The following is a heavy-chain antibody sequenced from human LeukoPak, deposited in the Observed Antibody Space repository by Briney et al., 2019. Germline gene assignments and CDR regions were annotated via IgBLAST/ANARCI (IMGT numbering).Heavy chain of an antibody. Sequence: GGSLILSCAASGFTFNSYKMNWVRQAPGKGLEWVSYINSGGSAIYYADSVKGRFTISRDNAKNSLYLQMNSLRADDTAVYYCARGGSYVHYWGQGTLVTVSS. J-gene: IGHJ4*02. CDR2: INSGGSAI. D-gene: IGHD1-26*01. CDR1: GFTFNSYK. V-gene: IGHV3-48*03. CDR3: ARGGSYVHY.